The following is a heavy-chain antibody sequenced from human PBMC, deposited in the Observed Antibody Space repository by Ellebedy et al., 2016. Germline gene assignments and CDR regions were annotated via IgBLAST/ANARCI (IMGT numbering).Heavy chain of an antibody. CDR3: VKGASSGSWVTMEY. CDR1: GFTLNNYA. CDR2: ITGETATT. J-gene: IGHJ4*02. Sequence: GESLKISCAASGFTLNNYAMTWIRQSAGDGLEWVSAITGETATTYYADSVKGRFTISRDNSRNTLYLQMNSLRVEDTALYYCVKGASSGSWVTMEYWGQGALVTVSS. V-gene: IGHV3-23*01. D-gene: IGHD6-13*01.